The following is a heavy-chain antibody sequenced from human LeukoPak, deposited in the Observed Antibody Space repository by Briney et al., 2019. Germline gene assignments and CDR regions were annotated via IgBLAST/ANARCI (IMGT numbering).Heavy chain of an antibody. CDR1: GFTFSSYA. D-gene: IGHD7-27*01. V-gene: IGHV3-30-3*01. CDR3: ARAHWGSVGDAFDI. Sequence: PGGSLRLSCAASGFTFSSYAMHWVRQAPGKGLEWVAVISYDGSIKYYADSVRGRFTISRDNAKNSLYLQMNSLRAEDTAVYYCARAHWGSVGDAFDIWGQGTMVTVSS. J-gene: IGHJ3*02. CDR2: ISYDGSIK.